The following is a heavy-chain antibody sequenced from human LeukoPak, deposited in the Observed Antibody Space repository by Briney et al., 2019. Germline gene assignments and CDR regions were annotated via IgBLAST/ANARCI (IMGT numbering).Heavy chain of an antibody. CDR3: ARSLTTLTYEGY. CDR2: INSGSTYT. V-gene: IGHV3-21*01. CDR1: GFTFSSYS. Sequence: GGSLRLSCAASGFTFSSYSMNWVRQAPGKGLEWVSSINSGSTYTYYTESVKGRFTVSRDNAKNSLFLQMNSLRAEDTAIYYCARSLTTLTYEGYWGQGTLVTVSS. D-gene: IGHD1-1*01. J-gene: IGHJ4*02.